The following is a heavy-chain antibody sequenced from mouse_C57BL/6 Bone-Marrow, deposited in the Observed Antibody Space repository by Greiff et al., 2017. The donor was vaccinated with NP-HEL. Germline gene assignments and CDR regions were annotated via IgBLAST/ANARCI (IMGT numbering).Heavy chain of an antibody. Sequence: QVQLQQSGAELAKPGASVKLSCKASGYTFTSYWMHWVKQRPGQGLEWIGYINPSSGYTKYNQKFKDKATLTADKSSSTAYMQLSSLTYEDSAVYYCASDGSSQYYAMDYWGQGTSVTVSS. J-gene: IGHJ4*01. CDR2: INPSSGYT. V-gene: IGHV1-7*01. CDR3: ASDGSSQYYAMDY. D-gene: IGHD1-1*01. CDR1: GYTFTSYW.